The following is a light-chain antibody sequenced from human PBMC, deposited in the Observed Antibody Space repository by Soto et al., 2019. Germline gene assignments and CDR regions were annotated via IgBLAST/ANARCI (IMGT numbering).Light chain of an antibody. CDR2: GAS. J-gene: IGKJ2*01. V-gene: IGKV3-20*01. CDR1: QSVSSSY. Sequence: EIVLTQSPGTLSLSPGERATLSCRASQSVSSSYLAWYQQKPGQAPRLLIYGASSRATGIPDRFSGGGSGTDFTLTISSLEPEDFAVYYCQQYGSSPPVTFGQGTKLEIK. CDR3: QQYGSSPPVT.